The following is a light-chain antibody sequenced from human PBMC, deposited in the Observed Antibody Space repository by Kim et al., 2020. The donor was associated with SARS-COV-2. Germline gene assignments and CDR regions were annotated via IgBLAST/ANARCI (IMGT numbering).Light chain of an antibody. Sequence: ATINCKSSQSFLYSSNNKNFLAWYQQKPGQPPKLLIYWASTRESGVPDRFSGSGSGTDFTLTISSLQAEDVAVYYCQQYYSTPPYSFGQGTKLEI. J-gene: IGKJ2*03. V-gene: IGKV4-1*01. CDR3: QQYYSTPPYS. CDR1: QSFLYSSNNKNF. CDR2: WAS.